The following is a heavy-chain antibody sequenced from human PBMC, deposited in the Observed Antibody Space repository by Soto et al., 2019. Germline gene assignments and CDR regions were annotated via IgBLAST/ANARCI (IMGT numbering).Heavy chain of an antibody. CDR2: IKSYGSGGTT. V-gene: IGHV3-15*01. J-gene: IGHJ4*02. CDR3: VWNTRAEVLGR. CDR1: GITFKDAW. Sequence: DVQLVESGGGLGMPGGSLRLSCLVSGITFKDAWMSWVRQAPGKGLDWVARIKSYGSGGTTDYTQAVKGRFTISRDDSQSTVHLQMNSLRNEDTAVYFCVWNTRAEVLGRWGQGTLVTVSS. D-gene: IGHD1-1*01.